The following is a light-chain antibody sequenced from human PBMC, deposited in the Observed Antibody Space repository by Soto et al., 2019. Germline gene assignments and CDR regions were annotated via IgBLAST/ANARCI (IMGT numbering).Light chain of an antibody. V-gene: IGKV4-1*01. CDR1: QSVLYSSNNNNY. Sequence: DIVMTQSPDSLAVSLGERATINCKSSQSVLYSSNNNNYLAWYQQKPGQPPKLLIYWASSRESGVPDRFSGSGSGTDFSLTISSLQAEDVAVYYCQQYYNTPLTFGQGTMVEVK. CDR3: QQYYNTPLT. CDR2: WAS. J-gene: IGKJ1*01.